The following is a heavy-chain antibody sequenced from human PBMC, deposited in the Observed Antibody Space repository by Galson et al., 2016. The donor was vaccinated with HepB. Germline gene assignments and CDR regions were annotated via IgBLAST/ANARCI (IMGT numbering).Heavy chain of an antibody. J-gene: IGHJ4*02. CDR2: ISSSSTYT. Sequence: SLRLSCAASGFTFSDFYMSWLRQAPGKGLEWLSSISSSSTYTKYADSVKGRLTISRDNARNSIFLQMNSLRDEDTALYFCARDRDHIPASGSPFDHWGQGTLVTVSS. D-gene: IGHD6-25*01. CDR1: GFTFSDFY. CDR3: ARDRDHIPASGSPFDH. V-gene: IGHV3-11*06.